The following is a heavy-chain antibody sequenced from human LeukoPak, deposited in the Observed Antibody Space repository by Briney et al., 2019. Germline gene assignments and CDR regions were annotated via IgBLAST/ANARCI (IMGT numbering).Heavy chain of an antibody. J-gene: IGHJ6*04. V-gene: IGHV3-48*03. Sequence: GGSLRLSCAASGFTFSSYEMNWVRQAPGKGLEWVSYISSSGSTIYYADSVKGRFTISRDNDKNSLYLKMNSLRDEDTAVYYFAELGITMIGGVWGKGTTVTISS. D-gene: IGHD3-10*02. CDR3: AELGITMIGGV. CDR1: GFTFSSYE. CDR2: ISSSGSTI.